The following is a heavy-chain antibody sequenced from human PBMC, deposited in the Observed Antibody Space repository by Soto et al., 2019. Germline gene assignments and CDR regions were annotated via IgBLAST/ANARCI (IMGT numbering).Heavy chain of an antibody. CDR2: ISYVGSNK. Sequence: QVQLVESGGGVVQPGRSLRLSCAASGFIFSSYAMHWVRQAPGKGLEWVAVISYVGSNKYYADSVKGRFTISRDNSKNTLYLQMNSLRAEDTAVYYCAREGRIAVGFDYWGQGTLVTVSS. V-gene: IGHV3-30-3*01. CDR3: AREGRIAVGFDY. D-gene: IGHD6-19*01. CDR1: GFIFSSYA. J-gene: IGHJ4*02.